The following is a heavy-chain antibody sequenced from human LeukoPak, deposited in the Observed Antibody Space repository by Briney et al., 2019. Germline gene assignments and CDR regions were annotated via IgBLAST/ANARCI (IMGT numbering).Heavy chain of an antibody. CDR2: IYYSRST. D-gene: IGHD3/OR15-3a*01. CDR3: ARLDWGYWYFDL. V-gene: IGHV4-39*01. Sequence: SETLSLTCSVSGGSISSSSYYWGWIRQPPGKGLEWIGSIYYSRSTYYNPSLKSRVTISVDTSKNQFSLKLSSVTAADTAVYYCARLDWGYWYFDLWGRGTLVTVSS. CDR1: GGSISSSSYY. J-gene: IGHJ2*01.